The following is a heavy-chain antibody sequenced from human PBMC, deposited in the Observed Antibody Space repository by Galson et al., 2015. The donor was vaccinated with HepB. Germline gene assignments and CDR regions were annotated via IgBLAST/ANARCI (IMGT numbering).Heavy chain of an antibody. V-gene: IGHV6-1*01. CDR3: ARDRIYCTGGSCYRTFDS. CDR1: EDSVSSNSAA. D-gene: IGHD2-15*01. Sequence: CAISEDSVSSNSAAWNWIRQSPSRGLEWLGRTYYRSKWYSDYAVSVKSRITINPDTSKNQFSLHLNSVTPEDTAVYYCARDRIYCTGGSCYRTFDSWGQGTLVTVSS. J-gene: IGHJ4*02. CDR2: TYYRSKWYS.